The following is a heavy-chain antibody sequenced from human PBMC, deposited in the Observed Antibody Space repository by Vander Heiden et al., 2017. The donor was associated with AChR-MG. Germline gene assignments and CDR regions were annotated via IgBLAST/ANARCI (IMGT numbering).Heavy chain of an antibody. CDR1: GYTFTSYA. CDR3: ASGPGVTPYWCYMDV. CDR2: INAGNGNT. V-gene: IGHV1-3*01. J-gene: IGHJ6*03. Sequence: QVQLVQSGAEVKKPGASVKVSCKASGYTFTSYAMHWVRQAPGQRLEWMGWINAGNGNTKYSQKVQGRVTITRDTSASTAYMELSSMRYEHTAVYYCASGPGVTPYWCYMDVWGKGNTVTVSS. D-gene: IGHD2-8*02.